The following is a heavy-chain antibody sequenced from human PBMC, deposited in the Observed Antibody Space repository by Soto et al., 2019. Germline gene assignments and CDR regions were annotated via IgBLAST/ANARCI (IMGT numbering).Heavy chain of an antibody. CDR3: ARRYAGTDAFEA. J-gene: IGHJ3*01. V-gene: IGHV4-31*03. CDR2: IYDAGTT. CDR1: GGSITNDGSY. Sequence: QVQLQESGPGLVKPLETLSLTCTVSGGSITNDGSYWSWVRQHPGKGLEWIGYIYDAGTTYRNPSLMSRLSMSVDTSRKRFSLEMTSVTAADTAVYYCARRYAGTDAFEAWGQGTMVTVSS. D-gene: IGHD3-16*01.